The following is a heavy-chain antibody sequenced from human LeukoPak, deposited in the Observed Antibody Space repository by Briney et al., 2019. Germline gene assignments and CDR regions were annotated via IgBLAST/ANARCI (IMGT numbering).Heavy chain of an antibody. V-gene: IGHV3-21*01. CDR2: ISSTSTYI. J-gene: IGHJ5*02. CDR1: GFTFSSYS. D-gene: IGHD2-15*01. Sequence: PGGSLRLSCAASGFTFSSYSVVWVRQAPGKGLERVSSISSTSTYIFYANSVRGRFTISRSNAENSTYLQMNSLRVEDTAMYYCARVPLGASCSGHNCYSYWLDPWGQGTLVTVSS. CDR3: ARVPLGASCSGHNCYSYWLDP.